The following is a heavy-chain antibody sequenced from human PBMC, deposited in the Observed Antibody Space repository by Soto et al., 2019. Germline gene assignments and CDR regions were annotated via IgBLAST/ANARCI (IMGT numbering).Heavy chain of an antibody. D-gene: IGHD2-21*01. V-gene: IGHV1-69*02. J-gene: IGHJ4*02. CDR1: GGTFNTYT. CDR2: FIPILDMA. CDR3: AITYCRDNSCPRDFDF. Sequence: QVQVVQSRAEVKKPESSVKVSCKPSGGTFNTYTVNWVRLAPGHGLEWMGRFIPILDMANYAQKFRDRVTITADRSTFTAYMELNSLTSDDTAVYYCAITYCRDNSCPRDFDFWGPGTRVTVSS.